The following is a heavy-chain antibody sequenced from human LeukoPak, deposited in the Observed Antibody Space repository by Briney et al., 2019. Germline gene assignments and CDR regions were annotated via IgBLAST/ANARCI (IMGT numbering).Heavy chain of an antibody. CDR1: GGTFSSYT. D-gene: IGHD1-26*01. V-gene: IGHV1-69*02. Sequence: SVKVSCKASGGTFSSYTISWVRQAPGQGLEWMGRIIPILGIANYAQKFQGRVTITADKSTSTAYMELSSLRSEDTAVYYCASNSGSYWSGSDYWGQGTLVTVSS. CDR2: IIPILGIA. CDR3: ASNSGSYWSGSDY. J-gene: IGHJ4*02.